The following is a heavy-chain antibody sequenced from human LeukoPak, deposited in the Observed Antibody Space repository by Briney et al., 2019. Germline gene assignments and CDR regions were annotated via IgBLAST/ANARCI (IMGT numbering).Heavy chain of an antibody. V-gene: IGHV4-39*07. J-gene: IGHJ4*02. D-gene: IGHD3-22*01. CDR1: GGSISSSYYY. CDR2: IYYSGST. CDR3: ATYYDRSGYKLDY. Sequence: ASETLSLTCTVSGGSISSSYYYWGWIRQPPGKGLEGIGSIYYSGSTNYSPSLKSRVTISLDTSKNQFSLKLSSVTAADTAIYYCATYYDRSGYKLDYWGQGTLVTVSS.